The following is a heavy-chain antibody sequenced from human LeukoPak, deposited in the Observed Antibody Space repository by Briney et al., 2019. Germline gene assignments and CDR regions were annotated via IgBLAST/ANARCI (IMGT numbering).Heavy chain of an antibody. Sequence: PSETLSLTCTVSGGSISSYYWSWIRQPPGKGLEWIGYIYYSGSTNYNPSLKSRVTIPVDTSKNQFSLKLSSVTAADTAVYYCARNQQRQWLVFYFDYWGQGTLVTVSS. J-gene: IGHJ4*02. CDR3: ARNQQRQWLVFYFDY. CDR2: IYYSGST. CDR1: GGSISSYY. V-gene: IGHV4-59*08. D-gene: IGHD6-19*01.